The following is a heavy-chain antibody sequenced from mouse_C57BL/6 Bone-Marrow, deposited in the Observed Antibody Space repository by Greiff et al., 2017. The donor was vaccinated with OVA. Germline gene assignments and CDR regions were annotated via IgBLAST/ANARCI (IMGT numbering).Heavy chain of an antibody. V-gene: IGHV5S21*01. CDR2: ISSGGDYI. CDR3: SGQLRLRSYYFDY. D-gene: IGHD3-2*02. Sequence: EVQGVASGAGLVKPGGSLKLSCAASGFTFRSYAMSWVRQTPEKRLEWVAYISSGGDYIYSADTVKGRFTISRDNARNTLYLHMSSLKSEDTAMYYCSGQLRLRSYYFDYWGQGTTLTVSS. CDR1: GFTFRSYA. J-gene: IGHJ2*01.